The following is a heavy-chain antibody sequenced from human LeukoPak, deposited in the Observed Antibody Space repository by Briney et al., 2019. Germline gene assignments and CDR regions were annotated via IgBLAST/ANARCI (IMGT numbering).Heavy chain of an antibody. J-gene: IGHJ4*02. CDR3: AKARSGVNCYDY. D-gene: IGHD2-15*01. CDR2: ISYDGINK. Sequence: PGRSLRLSCAASGFTFSTYAVHWVRQAPGKGLEWVAVISYDGINKYHADSVKGRFTISRDNSKNTLYLQMNSLRAEDTAVYYCAKARSGVNCYDYWGQGTLVTVSS. CDR1: GFTFSTYA. V-gene: IGHV3-30-3*01.